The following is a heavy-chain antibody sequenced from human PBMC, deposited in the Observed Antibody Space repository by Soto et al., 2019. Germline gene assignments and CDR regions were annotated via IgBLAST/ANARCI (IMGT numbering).Heavy chain of an antibody. CDR3: ARDRRYGSGSYCLEY. Sequence: PSETLSLTCTVSGGSISSGGYYWSWIRQHPGKGLEWIGYIYYSGSTYYNPSLKSRVTISVDTSKNQFSLKLSSVTAADTAVYYCARDRRYGSGSYCLEYWGQGTLVTVSS. V-gene: IGHV4-31*03. J-gene: IGHJ4*02. CDR1: GGSISSGGYY. CDR2: IYYSGST. D-gene: IGHD3-10*01.